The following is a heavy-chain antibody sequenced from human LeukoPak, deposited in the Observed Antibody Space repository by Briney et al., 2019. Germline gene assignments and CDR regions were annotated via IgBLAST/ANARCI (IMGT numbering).Heavy chain of an antibody. CDR2: K. Sequence: KYYVDSVKGRFTVSRDNAKNSLYLQMNSLRAEDTAVYYCAREPSQVLWFGESPRGTLDYWGQGTLVTVSS. CDR3: AREPSQVLWFGESPRGTLDY. J-gene: IGHJ4*02. V-gene: IGHV3-7*03. D-gene: IGHD3-10*01.